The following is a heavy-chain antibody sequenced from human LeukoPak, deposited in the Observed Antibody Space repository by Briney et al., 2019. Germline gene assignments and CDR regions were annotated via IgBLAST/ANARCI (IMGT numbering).Heavy chain of an antibody. CDR1: GYAFRGKY. CDR2: IDANNGDT. CDR3: ARDPSSVTLYFFDY. V-gene: IGHV1-2*02. Sequence: ASVKISCKASGYAFRGKYIHGLRPAPGQGLAWMRWIDANNGDTKSAQKFQGRVTMSRDTSISTAYMDLSSLSPDDAAVYYCARDPSSVTLYFFDYWGQGTLVTVSS. D-gene: IGHD4-11*01. J-gene: IGHJ4*02.